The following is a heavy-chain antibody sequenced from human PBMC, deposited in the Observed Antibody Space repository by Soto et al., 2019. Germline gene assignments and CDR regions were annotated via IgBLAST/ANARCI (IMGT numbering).Heavy chain of an antibody. J-gene: IGHJ6*02. D-gene: IGHD2-15*01. CDR3: AASIDPVVAHYHYYRMDV. V-gene: IGHV3-23*01. Sequence: GGSLRLSCAASGFTFSSYAMSWARQAPGKGLEWVSGISGSGVSTHYADSVKGRFTISRDNSTNTLYLQMNSLRAEDTAVYYCAASIDPVVAHYHYYRMDVWGQGTTVTVSS. CDR1: GFTFSSYA. CDR2: ISGSGVST.